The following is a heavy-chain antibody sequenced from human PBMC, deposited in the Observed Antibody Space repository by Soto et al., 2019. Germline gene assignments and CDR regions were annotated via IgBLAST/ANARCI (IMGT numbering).Heavy chain of an antibody. CDR3: ARQPGLPFYSGSGTYYIDY. J-gene: IGHJ4*02. Sequence: QVQLQESGPALLKPSDTLSLTCTVSGASITNYYWNWIRQPPGKGLVWIWYISYTGSTSYHPSLKSRVTISVDTSKNQCALQLTSATAADTAVYYCARQPGLPFYSGSGTYYIDYWGQGALVTVSS. V-gene: IGHV4-59*08. CDR2: ISYTGST. CDR1: GASITNYY. D-gene: IGHD3-10*01.